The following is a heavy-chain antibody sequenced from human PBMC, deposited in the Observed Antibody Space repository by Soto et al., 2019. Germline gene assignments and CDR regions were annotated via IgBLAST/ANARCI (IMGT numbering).Heavy chain of an antibody. CDR3: AKGAVVAATPDAFDI. V-gene: IGHV3-23*01. D-gene: IGHD2-15*01. CDR1: GFTFRRSI. CDR2: FSGSSGNT. J-gene: IGHJ3*02. Sequence: GVSLRLCCASSGFTFRRSIMSWVRQAPGKGLEWVSTFSGSSGNTDLADSVKGRFTISRDNSKDTLYLQMNSLRAEDTAVYYCAKGAVVAATPDAFDIWGQGTMVTVSS.